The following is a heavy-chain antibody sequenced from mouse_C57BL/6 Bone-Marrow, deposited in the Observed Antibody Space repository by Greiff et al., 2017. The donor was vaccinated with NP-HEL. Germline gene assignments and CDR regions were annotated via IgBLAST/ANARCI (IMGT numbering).Heavy chain of an antibody. V-gene: IGHV1-64*01. Sequence: QVQLQQSGAELVKPGASVKLSCKASGYTFTSYWMHWVKQRPGQGLEWIGMIHPNSGSTNYNEKFKSKATLTVDKSSSTAYMQLSSLTSEDSAVYYCARKIYYGNYVSDYWGQGTTLTVSS. CDR1: GYTFTSYW. D-gene: IGHD2-1*01. J-gene: IGHJ2*01. CDR2: IHPNSGST. CDR3: ARKIYYGNYVSDY.